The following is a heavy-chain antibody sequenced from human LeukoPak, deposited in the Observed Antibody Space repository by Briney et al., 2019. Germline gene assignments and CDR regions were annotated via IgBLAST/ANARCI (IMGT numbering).Heavy chain of an antibody. CDR2: IIPIFGTA. Sequence: ASVKVSCKASGGTFSSYAISWVRQAPGQGLEWMGGIIPIFGTANYAQKFQGRVTITADKSTSTAYMELSRLRSDDTAVYYCARGSGYDYNNWFDPWGQGTLVTVSS. CDR1: GGTFSSYA. J-gene: IGHJ5*02. V-gene: IGHV1-69*06. CDR3: ARGSGYDYNNWFDP. D-gene: IGHD5-12*01.